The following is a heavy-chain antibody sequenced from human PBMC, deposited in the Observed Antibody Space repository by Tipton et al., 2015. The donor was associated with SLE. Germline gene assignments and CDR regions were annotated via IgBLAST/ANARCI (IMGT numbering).Heavy chain of an antibody. V-gene: IGHV1-18*01. CDR1: GYTFTSYG. CDR3: ARDRGVQLWNNWFDP. J-gene: IGHJ5*02. CDR2: ISAHNGNT. Sequence: QSGAEVKKPGASVKVSCKASGYTFTSYGISWVRQAPGQGLEWMGWISAHNGNTNYAQKLQGRVTMTTDTSTSTAYMELRSLRSDDTAVYYCARDRGVQLWNNWFDPWGQGTLVTVSS. D-gene: IGHD5-18*01.